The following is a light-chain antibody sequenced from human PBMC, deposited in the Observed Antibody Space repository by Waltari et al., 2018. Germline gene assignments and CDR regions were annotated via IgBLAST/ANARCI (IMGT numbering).Light chain of an antibody. J-gene: IGLJ2*01. V-gene: IGLV2-23*02. CDR1: YRDVGSFNY. CDR2: DVN. Sequence: QSALTQTASVSGSPGQSITISCTGTYRDVGSFNYVSWYQQYPGRAPRLVIYDVNTRPSGISDRFSGSKSGNTASLTISGLRAEDEADYYCCSYSGAFHVVFGGGTKLTVL. CDR3: CSYSGAFHVV.